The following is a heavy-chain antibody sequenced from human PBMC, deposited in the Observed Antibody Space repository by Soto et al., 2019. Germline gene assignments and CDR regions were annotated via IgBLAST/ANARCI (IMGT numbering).Heavy chain of an antibody. CDR1: GFTFSGSA. D-gene: IGHD3-3*01. CDR2: IRSKANSYAT. J-gene: IGHJ4*02. Sequence: GGSLRLSCAASGFTFSGSAMHWVRQASGKGLEWVGRIRSKANSYATAYAASVKGRFTISRDDSKNTAYLQMNSLRAEDTAVYYCAKDLEALTIFGVVIIGYWGQGTLVTVSS. V-gene: IGHV3-73*01. CDR3: AKDLEALTIFGVVIIGY.